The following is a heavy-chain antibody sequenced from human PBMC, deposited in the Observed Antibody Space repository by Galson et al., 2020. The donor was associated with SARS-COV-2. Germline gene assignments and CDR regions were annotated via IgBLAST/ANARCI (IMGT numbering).Heavy chain of an antibody. V-gene: IGHV3-21*01. Sequence: GGSLRLSCAASGFTFSAYTMNWVRQAPGKGLEWVSSVSSSGTYIYYADSVKGRFTISRDNTKISLYLQMNSLTAEDTAVYYCAREASWAMFGMDVWGQGTTVTVSS. J-gene: IGHJ6*02. D-gene: IGHD1-26*01. CDR3: AREASWAMFGMDV. CDR2: VSSSGTYI. CDR1: GFTFSAYT.